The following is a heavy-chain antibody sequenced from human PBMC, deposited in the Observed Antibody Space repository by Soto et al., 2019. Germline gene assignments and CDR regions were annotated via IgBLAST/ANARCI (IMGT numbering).Heavy chain of an antibody. CDR3: ARAVPGYYYYYGMDV. Sequence: EVQLVESGGGLVQPGGSLRLSCAASGFTFSRYAMHWVRQATXXXXXWVSAIGTADDTYYPGSVKGRFTISRENAKKSLYLQMNSLRAEDTAVYYCARAVPGYYYYYGMDVWGQGTTVTVSS. CDR2: IGTADDT. J-gene: IGHJ6*02. CDR1: GFTFSRYA. V-gene: IGHV3-13*01.